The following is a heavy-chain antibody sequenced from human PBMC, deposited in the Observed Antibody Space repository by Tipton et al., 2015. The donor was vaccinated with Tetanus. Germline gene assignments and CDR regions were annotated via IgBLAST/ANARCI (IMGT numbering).Heavy chain of an antibody. D-gene: IGHD1-14*01. Sequence: TLSLTCTVSGGSVRSGDYSWNWIRQPPGKGLEWLAYIYYSGSTNYNPSLKSRVTISVDTSENQFSLKLSSVTAADTAVYYCARGTGDYWGQGTLVTVSS. V-gene: IGHV4-61*08. CDR1: GGSVRSGDYS. CDR2: IYYSGST. J-gene: IGHJ4*02. CDR3: ARGTGDY.